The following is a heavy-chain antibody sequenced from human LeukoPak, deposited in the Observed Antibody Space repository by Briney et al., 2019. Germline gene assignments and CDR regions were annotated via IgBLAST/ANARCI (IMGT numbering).Heavy chain of an antibody. CDR1: GASINSDTYY. CDR2: HSHSGSA. V-gene: IGHV4-39*07. D-gene: IGHD3-3*01. Sequence: SETLSLTCTVSGASINSDTYYWGWIHQPPGKGLEWIGTHSHSGSAYYYPSLRSRITMSLDTSENQLSLKLSSVTAADTAVYYCARGSPTYYDFWRGYSGGDAFDIWGQGTMVTVSS. CDR3: ARGSPTYYDFWRGYSGGDAFDI. J-gene: IGHJ3*02.